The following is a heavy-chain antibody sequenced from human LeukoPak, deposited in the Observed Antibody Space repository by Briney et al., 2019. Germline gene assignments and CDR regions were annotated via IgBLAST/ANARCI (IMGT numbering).Heavy chain of an antibody. Sequence: SVKVSCKASGGTFNNYAINWVRQAPGQGLEWMGGIILKSGTANFAQKFQGRLTITADESTSTAYMDLSSLRVEDTAVYYCARPHIYYDVWNGYAPFDNWGQGALVTVSS. V-gene: IGHV1-69*13. J-gene: IGHJ4*02. D-gene: IGHD3-3*01. CDR1: GGTFNNYA. CDR2: IILKSGTA. CDR3: ARPHIYYDVWNGYAPFDN.